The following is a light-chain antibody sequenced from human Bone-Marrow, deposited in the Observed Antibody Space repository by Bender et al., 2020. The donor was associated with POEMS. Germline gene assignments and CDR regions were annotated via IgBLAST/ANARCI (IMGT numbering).Light chain of an antibody. V-gene: IGLV1-51*02. J-gene: IGLJ2*01. CDR2: ENN. Sequence: QSVLTQPPSVSAASGQKVTISCSGSGSNIGNNYVSWYQHLPGTAPKLLIFENNKRPSGIPDRISGSMSGTSASLAISGLHSEDEADYYCVAWDDTLNGWVFGGGTKLTVL. CDR1: GSNIGNNY. CDR3: VAWDDTLNGWV.